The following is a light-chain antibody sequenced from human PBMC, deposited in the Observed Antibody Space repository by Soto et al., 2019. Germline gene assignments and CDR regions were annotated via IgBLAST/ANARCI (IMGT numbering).Light chain of an antibody. J-gene: IGLJ1*01. V-gene: IGLV1-44*01. CDR3: AAWDDSLNGYV. CDR2: TNN. Sequence: QSVLTQPPSASGTPGPRVTISCSGSSSNIGSNTVNWYQQLPGTAPKLLIYTNNQRPSGVPDRFSGSKSGTSASLAISWLQSEDEADYYRAAWDDSLNGYVFGTGTKVTVL. CDR1: SSNIGSNT.